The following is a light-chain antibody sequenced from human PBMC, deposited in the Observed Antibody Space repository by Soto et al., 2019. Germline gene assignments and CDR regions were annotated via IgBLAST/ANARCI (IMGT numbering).Light chain of an antibody. CDR1: QSVNNF. J-gene: IGKJ1*01. Sequence: EVVLQKSPATLSLSPGDSVTLSCRASQSVNNFLAWDQQKPGQTNRLLIYDASKSATGIPGRFSGSGSGTDFTLTISSLQSEDIAVYYCQQYNKWPQTVGKGNKVDNK. CDR2: DAS. CDR3: QQYNKWPQT. V-gene: IGKV3-11*01.